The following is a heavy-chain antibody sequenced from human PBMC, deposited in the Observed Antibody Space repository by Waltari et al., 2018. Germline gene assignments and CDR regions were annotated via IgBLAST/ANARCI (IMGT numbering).Heavy chain of an antibody. J-gene: IGHJ5*02. CDR3: ARTEYNWFDP. CDR1: GGSLTGDY. Sequence: QVHLQESGPGLVKPSETLSLTCSVSGGSLTGDYWSLIRHSPGKGLEWIGYILYTGSTTYNPFFKSRVTISVDTSQNQFSLNLAAVTAADTAVYYCARTEYNWFDPWGPGTPVIVSS. CDR2: ILYTGST. V-gene: IGHV4-59*01.